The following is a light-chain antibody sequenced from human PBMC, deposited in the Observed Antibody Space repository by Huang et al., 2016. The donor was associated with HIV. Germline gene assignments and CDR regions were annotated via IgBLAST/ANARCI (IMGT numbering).Light chain of an antibody. CDR2: ATS. Sequence: DIQMTQSPPSLSASLGDRVTITCRASQSITTYLNWYRHKPGEAPELLIHATSTLQNAVPLRFSCGGCCTDFTLTITNLQPEDVAAYYCQQSYNLPYTFGRGTKVDIK. J-gene: IGKJ2*01. CDR1: QSITTY. V-gene: IGKV1-39*01. CDR3: QQSYNLPYT.